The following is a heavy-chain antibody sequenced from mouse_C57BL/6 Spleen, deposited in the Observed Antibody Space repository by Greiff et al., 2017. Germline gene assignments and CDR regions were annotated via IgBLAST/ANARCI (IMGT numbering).Heavy chain of an antibody. Sequence: EVQLQQSGPELVKPGASVKISCKASGYTFTDYYMNWVKQSHGKSLEWIGDINPNNGGTSYNQKFKGKATLTVDKSSSTAYMELRSLTSEDSAVYYCARSDYGSSFYWYFDVWGTGTTVTVSS. V-gene: IGHV1-26*01. CDR1: GYTFTDYY. D-gene: IGHD1-1*01. CDR2: INPNNGGT. CDR3: ARSDYGSSFYWYFDV. J-gene: IGHJ1*03.